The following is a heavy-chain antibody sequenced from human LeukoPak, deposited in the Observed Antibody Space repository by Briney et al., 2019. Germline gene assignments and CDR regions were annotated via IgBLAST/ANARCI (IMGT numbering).Heavy chain of an antibody. CDR1: GGSISSGSYY. V-gene: IGHV4-61*01. CDR3: ASGYCSSTSCSRVDY. Sequence: SQTLSLTCTVSGGSISSGSYYWSWIRQPPGKGLEWIGYIYYSGSTNYNPSLKSRVTISVDTSKNQFSLKLSSVTAADTAVYYCASGYCSSTSCSRVDYWGQGTLVTVSS. J-gene: IGHJ4*02. CDR2: IYYSGST. D-gene: IGHD2-2*03.